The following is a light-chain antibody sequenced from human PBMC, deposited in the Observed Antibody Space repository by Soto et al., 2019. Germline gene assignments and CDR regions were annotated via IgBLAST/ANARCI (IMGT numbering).Light chain of an antibody. CDR2: GAS. CDR1: QSFSSN. Sequence: VRTQSPYKMSVSPVATATLSRRASQSFSSNLAWYQQKPGQAPRLLIYGASTRATGMPARFSGSGSGTEFTLTISSLQSEDFAVYYCQQYNNWPLTFGGGTIVDIK. J-gene: IGKJ4*01. V-gene: IGKV3-15*01. CDR3: QQYNNWPLT.